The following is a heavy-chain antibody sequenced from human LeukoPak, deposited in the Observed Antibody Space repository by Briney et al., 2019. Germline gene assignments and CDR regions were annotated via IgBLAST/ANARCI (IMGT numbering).Heavy chain of an antibody. CDR2: ISYDGSNK. Sequence: GGSLRLSCAASGFTFSSYGMHWVRQAPGKGLEWVAVISYDGSNKYYADSVKGRFTISRDNAKNSLYLHMNSLSAGDTAVYYCARLDSSSSPFDYWGQGTLVTVSS. D-gene: IGHD6-6*01. J-gene: IGHJ4*02. V-gene: IGHV3-30*03. CDR3: ARLDSSSSPFDY. CDR1: GFTFSSYG.